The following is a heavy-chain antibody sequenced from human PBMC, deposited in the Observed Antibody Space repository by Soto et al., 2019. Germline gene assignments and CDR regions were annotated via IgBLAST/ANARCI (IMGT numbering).Heavy chain of an antibody. CDR3: ARIKWGLNYYNGMDV. D-gene: IGHD1-26*01. CDR1: GYSFSDYF. V-gene: IGHV1-2*02. Sequence: QVQLVQSGAEVKKSGASVKVSCKPSGYSFSDYFIQWVRQAPGQGLEWVAWINPKTAATNYAKKFQGRVSLTWDTSSTTVYMELTRLRPDDTAVYYCARIKWGLNYYNGMDVWGQGTTVIVSS. CDR2: INPKTAAT. J-gene: IGHJ6*02.